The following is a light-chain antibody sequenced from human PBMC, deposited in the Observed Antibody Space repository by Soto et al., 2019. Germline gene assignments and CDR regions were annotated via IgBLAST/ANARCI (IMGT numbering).Light chain of an antibody. CDR2: GTS. V-gene: IGKV3-20*01. Sequence: EIVLTQSPGTLSLSPGERATLSCRASQSVSTNYLAWYQQKPGQAPRLLIYGTSSRATGIPDRFSGSASGTDFTLSISRLEPEDFAVYYCQQSASLPLTLGGGTKVESK. CDR3: QQSASLPLT. CDR1: QSVSTNY. J-gene: IGKJ4*01.